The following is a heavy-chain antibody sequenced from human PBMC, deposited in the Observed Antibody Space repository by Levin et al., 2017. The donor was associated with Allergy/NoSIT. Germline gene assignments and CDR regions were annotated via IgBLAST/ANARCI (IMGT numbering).Heavy chain of an antibody. CDR2: IIPVLGIT. CDR3: VRDEGYNAFDY. J-gene: IGHJ4*02. Sequence: SVKVSCKTSGVSNSYAIHWVRQAPGQGLEWMGRIIPVLGITNYIEKFQGRVTIIAEKVTKTVYMDLTSLTSEDSALYYCVRDEGYNAFDYWGQGTLVTVSS. D-gene: IGHD5-24*01. CDR1: GVSNSYA. V-gene: IGHV1-69*04.